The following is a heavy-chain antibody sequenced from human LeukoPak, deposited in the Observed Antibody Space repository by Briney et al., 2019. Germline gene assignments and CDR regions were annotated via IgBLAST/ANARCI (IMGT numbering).Heavy chain of an antibody. CDR3: ARQEYSSSSAPVH. Sequence: GESLKISCKGSGYSFTTYWIAWVRQMPGKGLEWMGIIYPGDSDTRYGPSFQGQVTISADKSISTAYLQWGSLKASDTAMYYCARQEYSSSSAPVHWGQGTLVTVSS. D-gene: IGHD6-6*01. J-gene: IGHJ4*02. V-gene: IGHV5-51*01. CDR1: GYSFTTYW. CDR2: IYPGDSDT.